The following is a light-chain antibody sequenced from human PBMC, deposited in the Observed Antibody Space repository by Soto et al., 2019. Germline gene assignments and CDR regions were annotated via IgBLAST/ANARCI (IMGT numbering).Light chain of an antibody. V-gene: IGKV2-28*01. CDR1: QSLLHTNGYTF. J-gene: IGKJ1*01. CDR2: LGS. Sequence: DFVMTQSPLSLPVTPGEPASISCTSSQSLLHTNGYTFLDWYLQKPGQSPQLLIYLGSNRASGVPDRFSGSGSGTNFTLKISRVEAVDVGVYYYMQALQTPWTFGQGTKVDIK. CDR3: MQALQTPWT.